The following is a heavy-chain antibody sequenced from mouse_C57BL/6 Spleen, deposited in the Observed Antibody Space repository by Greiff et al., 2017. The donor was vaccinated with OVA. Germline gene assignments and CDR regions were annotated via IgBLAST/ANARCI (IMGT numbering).Heavy chain of an antibody. CDR1: GFSLTSYG. CDR3: AQTYDGYCWFAY. J-gene: IGHJ3*01. CDR2: LWSGGST. Sequence: VKLVESGPGLVQPSQCLSISCKVSGFSLTSYGVHWVRQSPGKGLEWLGVLWSGGSTAYNAAFMSRRSITTDNSKSQVFYKMNSRQADDAAIYYCAQTYDGYCWFAYWGQGTLVTVSA. D-gene: IGHD2-3*01. V-gene: IGHV2-5*01.